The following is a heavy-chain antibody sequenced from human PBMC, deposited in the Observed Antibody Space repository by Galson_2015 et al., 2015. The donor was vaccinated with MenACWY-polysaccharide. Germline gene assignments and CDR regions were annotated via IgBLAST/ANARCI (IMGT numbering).Heavy chain of an antibody. CDR1: GGSISSSSYY. V-gene: IGHV4-39*01. D-gene: IGHD4-23*01. Sequence: ETLSLTCTVSGGSISSSSYYWGWIRQPPGKGLEWIGSIYYSGSTYYNASLKNRVTISVDTSKNHFSLKLRSVTATDTAVYYCARQIYGGNDYWGPGTLVTVSS. CDR2: IYYSGST. J-gene: IGHJ4*02. CDR3: ARQIYGGNDY.